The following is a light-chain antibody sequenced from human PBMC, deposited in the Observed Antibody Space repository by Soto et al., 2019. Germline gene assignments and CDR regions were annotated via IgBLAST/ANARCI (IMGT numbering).Light chain of an antibody. CDR1: QSIRTW. V-gene: IGKV1-5*03. CDR2: KAS. J-gene: IGKJ3*01. CDR3: QQYNSYSLFT. Sequence: DIQMTQSPSTLSASVGDTVIITCRASQSIRTWLAWYQQKPGKVPNLLIYKASSLESGVPSRFSGSGSGTEFTLTISSLQPDDCATYYCQQYNSYSLFTFGPGTKVDI.